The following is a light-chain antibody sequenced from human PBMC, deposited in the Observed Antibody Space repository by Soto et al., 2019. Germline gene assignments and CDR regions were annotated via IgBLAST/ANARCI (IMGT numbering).Light chain of an antibody. CDR1: QSVSSSY. V-gene: IGKV3-20*01. Sequence: IVLTQSPGTLSLSPGERATLSFRASQSVSSSYLAWYQQKPGQAPRLLIYGASSRATGIPDRCSGSGSGTDFTLTITRLQPEDFAVYYCQQYGSSPQTFGQGTKLEIK. J-gene: IGKJ2*01. CDR2: GAS. CDR3: QQYGSSPQT.